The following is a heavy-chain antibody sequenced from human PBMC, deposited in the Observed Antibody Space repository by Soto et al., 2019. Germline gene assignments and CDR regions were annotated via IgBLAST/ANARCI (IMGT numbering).Heavy chain of an antibody. J-gene: IGHJ4*02. D-gene: IGHD5-12*01. V-gene: IGHV3-48*03. CDR1: GFPFSNSE. Sequence: GGSLRLSCEASGFPFSNSEMSWVRQAPGKGLEWLAYISSSTYSVYYADSVRGRFTISRDNAKKSVFLQMNSLTAEDTAVYYCSGSPTLRATRSPYFAHWGQGIPVAVS. CDR2: ISSSTYSV. CDR3: SGSPTLRATRSPYFAH.